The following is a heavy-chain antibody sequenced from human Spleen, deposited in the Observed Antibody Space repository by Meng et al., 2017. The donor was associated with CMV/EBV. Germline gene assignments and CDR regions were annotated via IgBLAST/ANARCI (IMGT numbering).Heavy chain of an antibody. D-gene: IGHD2-2*01. V-gene: IGHV4-34*01. CDR3: ARNTEDIVVVPAAMGFDY. CDR2: INHSGST. Sequence: GSFSGYDWSGIRQPPGKGMEWIGEINHSGSTNYNPYLKSRVTISVDTSKNQFSLKLSSVTAADTAVYYCARNTEDIVVVPAAMGFDYWGQGTLVTVSS. CDR1: GSFSGYD. J-gene: IGHJ4*02.